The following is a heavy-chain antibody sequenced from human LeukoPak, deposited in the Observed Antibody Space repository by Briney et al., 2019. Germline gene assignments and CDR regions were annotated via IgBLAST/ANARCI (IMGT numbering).Heavy chain of an antibody. D-gene: IGHD3-22*01. Sequence: TGGTLRLSCAASGFNFSNYGMSWVRQAPGKGLEWVSVISGSGVSTYYADSVKGRFTISRDNFKNTLYLQMNSLRAEDTAVYYCARDLRSSGYYAFDYWGQGTLVTVSS. V-gene: IGHV3-23*01. J-gene: IGHJ4*02. CDR1: GFNFSNYG. CDR3: ARDLRSSGYYAFDY. CDR2: ISGSGVST.